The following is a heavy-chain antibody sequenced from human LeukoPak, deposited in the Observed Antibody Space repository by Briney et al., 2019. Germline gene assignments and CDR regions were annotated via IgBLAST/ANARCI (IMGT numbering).Heavy chain of an antibody. J-gene: IGHJ4*02. CDR1: GFTFSSYP. D-gene: IGHD3-22*01. V-gene: IGHV3-30-3*01. CDR2: ISYDGSEK. CDR3: AREGSSGYYPY. Sequence: GGSLRLPCAASGFTFSSYPMHWVRQAPGKGLEWLAVISYDGSEKHYADPVKGRFTISRDNSKNTVYLQMNSLRDEGTAVYYCAREGSSGYYPYWGQGILVTVSS.